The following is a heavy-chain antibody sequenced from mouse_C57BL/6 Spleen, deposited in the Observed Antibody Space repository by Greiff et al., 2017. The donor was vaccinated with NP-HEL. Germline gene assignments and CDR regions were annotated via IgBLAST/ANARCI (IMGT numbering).Heavy chain of an antibody. J-gene: IGHJ4*01. CDR3: ARETTMVTTEENYYAMDY. Sequence: EVQLQQSGAELVKPGASVKLSCTASGFNIKDYYMLWVKQRTEQGLEWIGRIDPEDGETKYAPKFQGKATITADTSSTTAYLQLSSLTSEDTAVYYCARETTMVTTEENYYAMDYWGQGTSVTVSS. D-gene: IGHD2-2*01. V-gene: IGHV14-2*01. CDR2: IDPEDGET. CDR1: GFNIKDYY.